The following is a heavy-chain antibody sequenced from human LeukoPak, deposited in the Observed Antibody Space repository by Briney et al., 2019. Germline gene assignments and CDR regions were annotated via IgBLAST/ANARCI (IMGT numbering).Heavy chain of an antibody. Sequence: PGRSLRLSCAASGFTFSDYYMSWIRQAPGKGLEWVSYISSSGSTIYYADSVKGRFTISRDNAKNSLYLQMNSLRAEDTAVYYCAREEIQLYYYYGMDVWGQGTTVTVSS. CDR1: GFTFSDYY. D-gene: IGHD5-18*01. CDR2: ISSSGSTI. V-gene: IGHV3-11*01. CDR3: AREEIQLYYYYGMDV. J-gene: IGHJ6*02.